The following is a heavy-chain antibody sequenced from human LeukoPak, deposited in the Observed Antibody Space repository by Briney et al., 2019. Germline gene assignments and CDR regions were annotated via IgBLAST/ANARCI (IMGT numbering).Heavy chain of an antibody. CDR3: ARVRGADFDN. Sequence: ASVKVSCKASGYIFTGYYMHWVRQAPGQGLEWMGRINPDSGDTNYAQNFQGRVTMTRDTSISTAYMELNRLTSDDTAVYYCARVRGADFDNWGQGTLVTVSS. J-gene: IGHJ4*02. CDR2: INPDSGDT. V-gene: IGHV1-2*06. CDR1: GYIFTGYY. D-gene: IGHD3-10*01.